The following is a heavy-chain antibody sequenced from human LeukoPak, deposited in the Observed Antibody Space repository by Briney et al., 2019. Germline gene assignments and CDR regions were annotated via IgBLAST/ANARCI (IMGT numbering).Heavy chain of an antibody. J-gene: IGHJ5*02. D-gene: IGHD3-16*01. CDR2: INHSGST. CDR1: GGSFSGYY. Sequence: SETLSLTCAVYGGSFSGYYWSWIRQPPGKGLEWTGEINHSGSTNYNPSLKSRVTISVDTSKNQFSLKLSSVTAADTAVYYCARRPLGPWGQGTLVTVSS. V-gene: IGHV4-34*01. CDR3: ARRPLGP.